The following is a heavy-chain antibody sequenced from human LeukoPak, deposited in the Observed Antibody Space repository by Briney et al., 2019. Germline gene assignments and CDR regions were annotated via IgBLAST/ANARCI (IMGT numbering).Heavy chain of an antibody. CDR2: ITSSSSYI. CDR3: ARVLRYCSGGNCYSGGLGYMDV. CDR1: GFTFSSYS. V-gene: IGHV3-21*04. D-gene: IGHD2-15*01. J-gene: IGHJ6*03. Sequence: GGSLRLSCAASGFTFSSYSMNWVRQAPGKGLEWVSSITSSSSYIYYADSVKGRFTISRDNAKNSLFLQMNSLRAEDTAVYYCARVLRYCSGGNCYSGGLGYMDVWGKGTTVTISS.